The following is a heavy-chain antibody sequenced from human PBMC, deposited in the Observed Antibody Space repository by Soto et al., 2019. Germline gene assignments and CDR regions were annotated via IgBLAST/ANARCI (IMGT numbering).Heavy chain of an antibody. D-gene: IGHD4-17*01. J-gene: IGHJ6*02. CDR3: ARDSITVTSYYYGMVV. CDR1: GGSISSGGYY. Sequence: QVQLQESGPGLVKPSQTLSLTCTVSGGSISSGGYYWSWIRQHPGKGLEWIGYIYYSGSTYYNPSLKSRVTIVVDTSKNQFSLKLSSVTAADSAVYYCARDSITVTSYYYGMVVWGQGTTVTVSS. CDR2: IYYSGST. V-gene: IGHV4-31*03.